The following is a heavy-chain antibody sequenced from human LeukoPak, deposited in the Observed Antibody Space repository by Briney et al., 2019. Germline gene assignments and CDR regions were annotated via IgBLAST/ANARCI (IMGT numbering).Heavy chain of an antibody. CDR1: GGSISSSSYY. J-gene: IGHJ4*02. D-gene: IGHD2-8*01. V-gene: IGHV4-39*01. CDR2: IYYSGST. CDR3: ARHVYPHGVYYFDY. Sequence: SETLSLTCTVSGGSISSSSYYWGWIRQPPGKGLEWIGSIYYSGSTYYNPSLKSRVTISVDTSKNQFSLKLSSVTAADTAVYYCARHVYPHGVYYFDYWGQGTLVTVSS.